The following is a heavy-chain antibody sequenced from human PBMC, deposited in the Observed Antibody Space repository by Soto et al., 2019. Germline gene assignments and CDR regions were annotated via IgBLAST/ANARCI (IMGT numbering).Heavy chain of an antibody. J-gene: IGHJ6*02. CDR1: GFTFSNSA. CDR3: ARGGIPPGYGLDV. CDR2: IRSSGGHT. Sequence: GGSLRLSCVASGFTFSNSAMSWVRHVPGKGLEWAAGIRSSGGHTNYADSVTGRFTISRDDAENSLYLQMNNLKAGDTAVYYCARGGIPPGYGLDVWGQGATVTVSS. D-gene: IGHD6-13*01. V-gene: IGHV3-23*01.